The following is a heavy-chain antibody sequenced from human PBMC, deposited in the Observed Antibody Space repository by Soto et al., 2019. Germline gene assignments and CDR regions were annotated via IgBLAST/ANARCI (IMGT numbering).Heavy chain of an antibody. J-gene: IGHJ5*02. CDR2: IYYSGST. V-gene: IGHV4-30-4*01. CDR3: ASERPAGRRPAP. Sequence: SQPMSLTCTAAGGTIISGDYYCSWIRKPPGKGLEWIGYIYYSGSTYYNPSLKSRVTISVDTSKKQFSLKLSSVIAADTAVYYWASERPAGRRPAPWGQGTLVLVSS. D-gene: IGHD6-13*01. CDR1: GGTIISGDYY.